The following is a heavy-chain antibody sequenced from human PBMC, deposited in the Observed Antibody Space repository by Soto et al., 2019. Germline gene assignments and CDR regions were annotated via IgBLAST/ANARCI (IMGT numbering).Heavy chain of an antibody. CDR2: IYYSGST. Sequence: SETLSLTCTVSGGSISSSSYYWGWIRQPPGKGLEWIGSIYYSGSTYYNPSLKSRVTISVDTSKNQFSLKLSSVTAADTAVYYCARQHAVTDYTLSGSYQPYYFDYWGQGTLVTVSS. J-gene: IGHJ4*02. V-gene: IGHV4-39*01. D-gene: IGHD3-10*01. CDR3: ARQHAVTDYTLSGSYQPYYFDY. CDR1: GGSISSSSYY.